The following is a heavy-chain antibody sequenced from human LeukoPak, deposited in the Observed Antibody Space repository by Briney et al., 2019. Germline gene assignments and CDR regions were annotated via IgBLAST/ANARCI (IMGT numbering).Heavy chain of an antibody. CDR3: AKGAAIDH. CDR1: GFSFSVYA. CDR2: ISGNSDRT. V-gene: IGHV3-23*01. D-gene: IGHD5-24*01. Sequence: GGSLRLSCEDSGFSFSVYAMSWVRQAPGKGLEWVSSISGNSDRTYYANSVKGRFTISRENFRNTVHLKMSSLGAEDTALYYCAKGAAIDHWGQGTLVTVPS. J-gene: IGHJ4*02.